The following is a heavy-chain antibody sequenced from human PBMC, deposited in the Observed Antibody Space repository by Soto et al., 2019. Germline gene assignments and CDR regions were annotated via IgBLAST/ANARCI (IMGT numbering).Heavy chain of an antibody. CDR1: GFTFGTTD. CDR3: VKNSGWFNA. Sequence: QLLQSGGGLVQPGGSLTLSCAASGFTFGTTDMSWVRQAPGEGLERVSTIDGSGGITYYADSVKGRFTISRDNARNTVYLQMXSLRGDDTALYYCVKNSGWFNAWGQGALVTVSS. J-gene: IGHJ5*02. D-gene: IGHD3-10*01. CDR2: IDGSGGIT. V-gene: IGHV3-23*01.